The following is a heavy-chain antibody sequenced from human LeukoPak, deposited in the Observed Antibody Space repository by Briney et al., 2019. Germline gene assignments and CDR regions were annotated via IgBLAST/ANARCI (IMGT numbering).Heavy chain of an antibody. V-gene: IGHV3-33*01. Sequence: GGSLRLSCAASGFTFSSYGMHWVRQAPGKGLEWVAVIWYDGSNKYYADSVKGRFTISRDNSKNTLYLQMNSLRAEDTAVYYCARDSCGSPSCFDYWGQGTLVTVSS. CDR1: GFTFSSYG. CDR3: ARDSCGSPSCFDY. J-gene: IGHJ4*02. CDR2: IWYDGSNK. D-gene: IGHD2-2*01.